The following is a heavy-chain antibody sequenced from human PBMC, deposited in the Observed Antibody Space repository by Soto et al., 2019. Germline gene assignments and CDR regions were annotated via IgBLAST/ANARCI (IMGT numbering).Heavy chain of an antibody. CDR3: ARKHSSGYSQNIDY. Sequence: SGGSLRLSCAASGFTFDDYGMSWVRQAPGRGLEWVSGINWSGGSTGYADSVKGRFTISRDNAKNSLYLHMNSLRAEDTALYYCARKHSSGYSQNIDYWGQGTLVTVCS. J-gene: IGHJ4*02. CDR1: GFTFDDYG. D-gene: IGHD3-22*01. V-gene: IGHV3-20*04. CDR2: INWSGGST.